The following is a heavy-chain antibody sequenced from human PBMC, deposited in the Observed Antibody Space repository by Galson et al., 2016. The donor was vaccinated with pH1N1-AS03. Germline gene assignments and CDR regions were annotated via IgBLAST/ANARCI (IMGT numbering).Heavy chain of an antibody. CDR3: ARGYKVWTAFDY. J-gene: IGHJ4*02. CDR1: GDTVTDYY. Sequence: SVKVSCKASGDTVTDYYIHWVRQAPGQGLEWMGWINPKSGGTKFDQKFQGRVTMTRDTTINTLYMELSSLRSDDTAIYFCARGYKVWTAFDYWGQGTLVTVSS. D-gene: IGHD3-10*01. CDR2: INPKSGGT. V-gene: IGHV1-2*02.